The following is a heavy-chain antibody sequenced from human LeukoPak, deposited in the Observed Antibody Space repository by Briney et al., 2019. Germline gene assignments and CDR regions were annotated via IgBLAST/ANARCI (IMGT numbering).Heavy chain of an antibody. V-gene: IGHV4-34*01. CDR1: GGSFSGYY. D-gene: IGHD3-10*01. Sequence: SETLSLTCAVYGGSFSGYYWSWIRQPPGKGLKWIGEINHSGSTNYNPSLKSRVTISVDTSKNQFSLKLSSVTAADTAVYYCARVVTMVRGVRTFDYWGQGTLVTVSS. CDR3: ARVVTMVRGVRTFDY. J-gene: IGHJ4*02. CDR2: INHSGST.